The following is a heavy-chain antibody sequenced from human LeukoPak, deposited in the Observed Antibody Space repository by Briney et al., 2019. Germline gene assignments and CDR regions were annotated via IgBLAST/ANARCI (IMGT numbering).Heavy chain of an antibody. CDR3: ARRDEWPQLFDY. CDR1: GGSISSSSYY. J-gene: IGHJ4*02. D-gene: IGHD3-3*01. V-gene: IGHV4-39*01. CDR2: IYYSGST. Sequence: PSETLSLTCTVSGGSISSSSYYWGWIRQPPGKGLEWIGSIYYSGSTYYNPSLKSRVTISVDTSKNQFSLKLSSVTAADTAVYYCARRDEWPQLFDYWGQGTLVTVSS.